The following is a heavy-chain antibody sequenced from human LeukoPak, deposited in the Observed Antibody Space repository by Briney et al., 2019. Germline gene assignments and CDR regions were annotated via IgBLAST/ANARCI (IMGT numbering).Heavy chain of an antibody. CDR2: ISGSGGST. Sequence: PGGSLRLSCTASGFTYSSYAMSWVRQAPGKGLESVSAISGSGGSTYYADSVKGRFTISRDNSKNTLYLQMNSLRAEDTAVYYCAKLYCSGGSCYPSAHLWTFDYWGQGTLVTVSS. CDR1: GFTYSSYA. CDR3: AKLYCSGGSCYPSAHLWTFDY. J-gene: IGHJ4*02. V-gene: IGHV3-23*01. D-gene: IGHD2-15*01.